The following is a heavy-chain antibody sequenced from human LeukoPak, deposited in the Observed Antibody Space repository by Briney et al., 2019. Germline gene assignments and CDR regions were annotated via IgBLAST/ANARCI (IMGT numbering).Heavy chain of an antibody. D-gene: IGHD3-9*01. CDR3: ARAGRTAYYDILTGYDYYYYMDV. V-gene: IGHV4-61*02. Sequence: SQTLSLTCTVSGGSISSGSYYWSWIRQPAGKGLEWIGRIYTSGSTNYNPSLKSRVTISVDTSKNQFSLKLSSVTAADTAVYYCARAGRTAYYDILTGYDYYYYMDVWGKGTTVTISS. J-gene: IGHJ6*03. CDR2: IYTSGST. CDR1: GGSISSGSYY.